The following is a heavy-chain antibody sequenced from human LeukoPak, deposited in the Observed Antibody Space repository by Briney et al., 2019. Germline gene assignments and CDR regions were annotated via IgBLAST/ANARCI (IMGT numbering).Heavy chain of an antibody. CDR1: GYTFTSYY. D-gene: IGHD3-10*01. Sequence: GASVKASCKASGYTFTSYYMHWVRQAPGQGLEWMGWINPKSGGTNYAQKFQGRVTMTRDTSISTAYMELSRLRSDDSAVYYCARNLWFGESSDAFDIWGQGTMVTVSS. V-gene: IGHV1-2*02. CDR3: ARNLWFGESSDAFDI. CDR2: INPKSGGT. J-gene: IGHJ3*02.